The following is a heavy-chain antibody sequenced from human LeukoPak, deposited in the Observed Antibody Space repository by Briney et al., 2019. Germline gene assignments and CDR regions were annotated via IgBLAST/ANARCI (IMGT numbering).Heavy chain of an antibody. V-gene: IGHV3-30*02. CDR3: ARSDGDYYYYYMDV. CDR2: IRFDGNNK. CDR1: GFTFSSYG. Sequence: GGTLRLSCAPSGFTFSSYGMHWVRQAPGKGLEWVAFIRFDGNNKYYADSVKGRFTISRDNSKNTLYLQMTSLRAEDTAVYYCARSDGDYYYYYMDVWGKGTTVTVSS. D-gene: IGHD3-3*01. J-gene: IGHJ6*03.